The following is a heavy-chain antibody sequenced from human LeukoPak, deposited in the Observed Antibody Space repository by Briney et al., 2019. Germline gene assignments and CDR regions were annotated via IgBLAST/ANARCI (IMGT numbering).Heavy chain of an antibody. CDR3: ARDQGSLTRSWYTGY. J-gene: IGHJ4*02. V-gene: IGHV1-2*06. D-gene: IGHD6-13*01. CDR1: GYTFTGYH. CDR2: INPYSGDT. Sequence: ASVKVSCKASGYTFTGYHIHWVRQAPGQGLEWMGRINPYSGDTNFAQKFQGRVTMTRDTSITAAYMDLSSLTPDDTAVYFCARDQGSLTRSWYTGYWGQGTQVTVSS.